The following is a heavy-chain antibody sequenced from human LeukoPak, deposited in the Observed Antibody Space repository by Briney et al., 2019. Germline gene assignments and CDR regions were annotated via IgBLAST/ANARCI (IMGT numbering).Heavy chain of an antibody. CDR3: ARIGYYDTSGYPCFDY. Sequence: SQTLSLTCAISGDSVSSKSAAWNWIRQSPSRGLEWLGRTYYRSKWYNDYAESVKSRITINPDTSKNQFSLQLNSVTPEDTAVYYCARIGYYDTSGYPCFDYWGQGTLVTVSS. V-gene: IGHV6-1*01. D-gene: IGHD3-22*01. CDR2: TYYRSKWYN. CDR1: GDSVSSKSAA. J-gene: IGHJ4*02.